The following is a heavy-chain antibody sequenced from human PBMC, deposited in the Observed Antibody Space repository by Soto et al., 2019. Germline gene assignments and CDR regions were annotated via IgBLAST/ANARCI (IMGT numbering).Heavy chain of an antibody. Sequence: SEPLSLTCAVYGGSFSGYYWSWIRQPQGKGLEWIGEINHSGSTNYNPSLKSRVTISVDTSKNQFSLKLSSVTAADTAVYYSHLPGIWWLRTIAALDIWRKGTMVTVAS. D-gene: IGHD5-12*01. J-gene: IGHJ3*02. CDR3: HLPGIWWLRTIAALDI. CDR1: GGSFSGYY. CDR2: INHSGST. V-gene: IGHV4-34*01.